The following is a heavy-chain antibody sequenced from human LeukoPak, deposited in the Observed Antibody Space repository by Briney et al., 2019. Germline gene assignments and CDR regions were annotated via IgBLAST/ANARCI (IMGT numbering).Heavy chain of an antibody. D-gene: IGHD5-12*01. J-gene: IGHJ4*02. Sequence: GGSLRLSCAASGFTFSNYAMSWVRQAPGKGLEWVSIISGSGDNTHYADSVKGRFTISRDNSKNALYLQMKTLRAEDTAIYYCARRGWLINFDYWGQGTLVTVSS. CDR2: ISGSGDNT. V-gene: IGHV3-23*01. CDR1: GFTFSNYA. CDR3: ARRGWLINFDY.